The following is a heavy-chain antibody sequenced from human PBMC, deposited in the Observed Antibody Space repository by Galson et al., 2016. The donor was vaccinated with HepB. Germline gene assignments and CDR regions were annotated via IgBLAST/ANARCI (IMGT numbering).Heavy chain of an antibody. V-gene: IGHV1-18*04. CDR3: ARDCSDTSCFP. Sequence: SVKVSCKASGDTFTSYAISWVRQAPGQGLEWMGWITADNGNTNYAQNLQGRVTMTTDTSTSTAYMELRSLRSDDTAVYYCARDCSDTSCFPWGQGTLVTVSS. D-gene: IGHD2-2*01. J-gene: IGHJ5*02. CDR2: ITADNGNT. CDR1: GDTFTSYA.